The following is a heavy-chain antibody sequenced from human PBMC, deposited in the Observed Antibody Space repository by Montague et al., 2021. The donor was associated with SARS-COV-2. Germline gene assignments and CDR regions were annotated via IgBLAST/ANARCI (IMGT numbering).Heavy chain of an antibody. CDR3: ARRGYSGYDYQLLVDY. J-gene: IGHJ4*02. Sequence: SETLSLTCTVSGGSISSSSYYWGWIRQPPGKGLEWIGSIYYSGSTYYNPSLKSRVTISVDTSKNQFSLKLSSVTAADTAVYYCARRGYSGYDYQLLVDYWGQGTLVTVSS. CDR2: IYYSGST. D-gene: IGHD5-12*01. CDR1: GGSISSSSYY. V-gene: IGHV4-39*01.